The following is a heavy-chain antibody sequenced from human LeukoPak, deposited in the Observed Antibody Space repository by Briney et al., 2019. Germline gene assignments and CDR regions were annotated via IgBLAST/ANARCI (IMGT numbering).Heavy chain of an antibody. Sequence: SETLSLTCAVYGGSFSGYYWSWIRQPPGKGLEWIGEINHSGSTNYNLSLKSRVTISVDTSKNQFSLKLSSVTAADTAVYYCARKGPAAGLSRWFDPWGQGTLVTVSS. V-gene: IGHV4-34*01. CDR2: INHSGST. D-gene: IGHD6-13*01. CDR3: ARKGPAAGLSRWFDP. J-gene: IGHJ5*02. CDR1: GGSFSGYY.